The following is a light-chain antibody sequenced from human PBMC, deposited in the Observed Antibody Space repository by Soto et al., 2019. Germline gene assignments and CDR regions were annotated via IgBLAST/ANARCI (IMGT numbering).Light chain of an antibody. CDR1: ALAKQY. CDR2: KDS. V-gene: IGLV3-25*02. Sequence: SYELTQPPSVSVSPGQTARITCSGDALAKQYSYWYQQKPGQAPVQVIYKDSERPSGIPERFSGSSSGTAVTLTISGVQAEDEADYYCQSGDSSGSYRVFGRGTKLTVL. J-gene: IGLJ3*02. CDR3: QSGDSSGSYRV.